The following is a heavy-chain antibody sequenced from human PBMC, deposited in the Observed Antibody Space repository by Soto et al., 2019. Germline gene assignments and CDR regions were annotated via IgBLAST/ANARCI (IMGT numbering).Heavy chain of an antibody. CDR1: WGNIGDLGRH. CDR3: ARGTGTLRSRICDS. V-gene: IGHV4-31*02. Sequence: SQTNPVTKTVLWGNIGDLGRHRTWIQQPPGKGLEWIGSIYHTGSTYYSKSLRSRLTMSVDTSKSQFSLRLSSVTAADTAVYSCARGTGTLRSRICDSCGQGSLVTVS. CDR2: IYHTGST. J-gene: IGHJ4*02. D-gene: IGHD7-27*01.